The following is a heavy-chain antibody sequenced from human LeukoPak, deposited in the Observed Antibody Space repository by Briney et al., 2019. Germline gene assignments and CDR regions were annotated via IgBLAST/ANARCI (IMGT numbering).Heavy chain of an antibody. CDR2: ISSSSSYI. D-gene: IGHD2-2*01. Sequence: GGSLRLSCAASGFTFSSYEMNWVRQAPGKGLEWVSSISSSSSYIYYADSVKGRFTISRDNAKNSLYLQMNSLRAEDTAVYYCASGCSSTSCYPYWGQGTLVTVSS. J-gene: IGHJ4*02. CDR1: GFTFSSYE. CDR3: ASGCSSTSCYPY. V-gene: IGHV3-21*01.